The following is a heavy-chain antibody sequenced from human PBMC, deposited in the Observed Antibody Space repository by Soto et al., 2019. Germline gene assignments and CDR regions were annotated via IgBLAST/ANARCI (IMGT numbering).Heavy chain of an antibody. D-gene: IGHD2-2*01. J-gene: IGHJ4*02. Sequence: QITLKESGPTLVKPTQTLTLTCTFSGFSLSTSAEGVGWIRQPPGKALEWLALIYWDGDERYSPSLKSRLTITKDTSKNQVVLTMTNMDPADTATCSCAHGSCTSADCYPNPYLDYWGQGILVTVSS. CDR1: GFSLSTSAEG. CDR2: IYWDGDE. CDR3: AHGSCTSADCYPNPYLDY. V-gene: IGHV2-5*02.